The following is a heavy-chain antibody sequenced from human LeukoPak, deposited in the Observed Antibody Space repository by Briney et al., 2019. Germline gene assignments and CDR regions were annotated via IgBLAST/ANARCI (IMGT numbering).Heavy chain of an antibody. J-gene: IGHJ4*02. CDR2: IWSDGSSQ. Sequence: PGGSLRLSCAASGFTFSNYGMHWVRQAPGKGLEWVAVIWSDGSSQYYADSVKGRFTISRDNSKNTLYLQMNSLRAEDTAIYYCAKIRFSSGWYLDDHWGQGTLVTVSS. D-gene: IGHD6-19*01. CDR3: AKIRFSSGWYLDDH. CDR1: GFTFSNYG. V-gene: IGHV3-33*06.